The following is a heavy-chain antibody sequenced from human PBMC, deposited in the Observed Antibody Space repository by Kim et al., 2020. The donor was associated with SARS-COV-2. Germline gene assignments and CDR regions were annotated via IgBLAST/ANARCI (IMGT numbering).Heavy chain of an antibody. CDR3: ATWGISPSFDC. J-gene: IGHJ4*02. CDR1: GDSISTYY. CDR2: IYYSGST. Sequence: SETLSLTCTVSGDSISTYYWSWIRQPPGRGLEWIGYIYYSGSTDYNPSLKSRVTISVDTSKNQFSLKLSSVTAADTAVYYCATWGISPSFDCWGQGTLVTVSS. V-gene: IGHV4-59*08. D-gene: IGHD3-16*01.